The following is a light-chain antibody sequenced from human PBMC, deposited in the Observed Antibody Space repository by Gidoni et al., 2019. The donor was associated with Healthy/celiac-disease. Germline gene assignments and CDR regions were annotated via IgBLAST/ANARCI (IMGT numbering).Light chain of an antibody. CDR2: GAS. CDR1: QSVSSSY. J-gene: IGKJ5*01. V-gene: IGKV3-20*01. CDR3: QQYGSSPIT. Sequence: EIVLTPTPGTLSLSPGGRAALSCRASQSVSSSYLAWYQQKPGQAPRLLIYGASSRATGIPDRFSGSGSGTDFTLTISRLEPEDFAVYYCQQYGSSPITFXXXTRLEIK.